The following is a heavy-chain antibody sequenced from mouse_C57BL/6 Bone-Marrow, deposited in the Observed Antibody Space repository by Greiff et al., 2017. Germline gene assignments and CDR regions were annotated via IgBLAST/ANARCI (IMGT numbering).Heavy chain of an antibody. CDR1: CFSLPTSG. D-gene: IGHD1-1*01. CDR3: ATSPYYYGSSYWYFDV. V-gene: IGHV2-2*01. Sequence: QLPPSGPCLVQPSPSLSLTCPVSCFSLPTSGVHWVRPSPGKGLEWLGVIWSGGSTDYNAAFISRLSISKDNSKSQVFFKMNSLQADDTAIYYCATSPYYYGSSYWYFDVWGTGTTVTVSS. CDR2: IWSGGST. J-gene: IGHJ1*03.